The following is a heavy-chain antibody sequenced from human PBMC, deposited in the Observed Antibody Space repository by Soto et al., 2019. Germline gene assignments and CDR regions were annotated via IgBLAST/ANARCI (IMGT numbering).Heavy chain of an antibody. Sequence: GGSLRLSCAASGFTFSNAWMSWVRQAPGKGLEWVGRIKSKTDGGTTDYAAPVKGRFTISRDDSKNTLYLQMNSLKTEDTAVYYCTTEISGYQLPPSPDYYYYMDVWGKGTTVTVSS. CDR1: GFTFSNAW. CDR3: TTEISGYQLPPSPDYYYYMDV. D-gene: IGHD2-2*01. J-gene: IGHJ6*03. V-gene: IGHV3-15*01. CDR2: IKSKTDGGTT.